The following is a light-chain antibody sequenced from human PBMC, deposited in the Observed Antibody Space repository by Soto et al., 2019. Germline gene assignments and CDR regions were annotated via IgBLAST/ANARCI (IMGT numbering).Light chain of an antibody. CDR3: LQYSSHSWT. CDR2: DAS. CDR1: RSISDW. V-gene: IGKV1-5*01. J-gene: IGKJ1*01. Sequence: DIPMSQSPSTLSPSVGDRVTITCRASRSISDWLAWYQQKPGKAPELLIFDASSLKSGVPSRFSGSGSGTEFTLTISRLQPDDVATYYCLQYSSHSWTFGQGTKVDIK.